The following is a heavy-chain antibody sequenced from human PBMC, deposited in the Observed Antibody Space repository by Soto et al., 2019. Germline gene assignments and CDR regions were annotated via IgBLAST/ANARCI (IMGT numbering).Heavy chain of an antibody. D-gene: IGHD3-10*01. CDR2: IIPILGIT. V-gene: IGHV1-69*02. J-gene: IGHJ4*02. CDR3: ARLSGSYNIDY. CDR1: GGTFSSYT. Sequence: QVQLVQSGAEVKKPGSSVKVSCKASGGTFSSYTISWVRQAPGQGLEWMGRIIPILGITNYAQKFQGRVTITANKSTSTAYMELSSLRSEDTAVYYCARLSGSYNIDYWGQGTLVTVSS.